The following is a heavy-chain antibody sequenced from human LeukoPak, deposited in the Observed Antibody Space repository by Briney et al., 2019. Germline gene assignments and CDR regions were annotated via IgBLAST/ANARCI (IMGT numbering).Heavy chain of an antibody. CDR2: ISYDGSNK. V-gene: IGHV3-30*18. Sequence: GSLRLSYADSGFTFSSYGMHWDREAPGKGLEWVAVISYDGSNKYYADSVKGRFTISRDNSKNTLYLQMNSLRAEDTAVYYCAKDLDFWGQGTLVTVSS. CDR3: AKDLDF. CDR1: GFTFSSYG. J-gene: IGHJ4*02.